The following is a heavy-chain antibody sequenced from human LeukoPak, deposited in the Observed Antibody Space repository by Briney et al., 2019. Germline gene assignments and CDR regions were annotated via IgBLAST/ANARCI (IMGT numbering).Heavy chain of an antibody. D-gene: IGHD5-12*01. CDR2: IRYDGSNK. J-gene: IGHJ5*02. Sequence: GGSLRLSCAASGFTFSSYGMHWVRQAPGKGLEWVAFIRYDGSNKYYADSVKGRFTISRDNSKNTLYLQMNSLRAEDTAVYYCARWTSDDSGYDLLGFDPWGQGTLVTVSS. CDR3: ARWTSDDSGYDLLGFDP. V-gene: IGHV3-30*02. CDR1: GFTFSSYG.